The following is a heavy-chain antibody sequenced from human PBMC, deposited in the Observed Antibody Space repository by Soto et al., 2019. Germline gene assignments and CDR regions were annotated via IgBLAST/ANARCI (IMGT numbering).Heavy chain of an antibody. Sequence: QVQLVESGGGVVQPERSMRLSCAASGFTFSSDGIHWVRQAPGKGLEWVAVMSYDGSNKYYADSVKGRFTISRDISNNTLNLQMNSLRAEDTAVYYCAKDRGHCSGAGCYIFDYWGQGTLVTVSS. D-gene: IGHD2-15*01. J-gene: IGHJ4*02. CDR3: AKDRGHCSGAGCYIFDY. CDR2: MSYDGSNK. V-gene: IGHV3-30*18. CDR1: GFTFSSDG.